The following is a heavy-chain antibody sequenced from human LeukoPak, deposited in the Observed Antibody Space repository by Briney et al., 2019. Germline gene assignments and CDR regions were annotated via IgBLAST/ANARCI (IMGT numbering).Heavy chain of an antibody. V-gene: IGHV1-2*02. D-gene: IGHD6-13*01. Sequence: GASVKVSCKASGYTFTGYYMHWVRQAPGQGLEWMGWINPNSGGTNYAQKFQGRVTMTRDTSISTAYMELSTLRSDDTAVYYCARSSIAAAGALPYYYYYGMDVWGQGTTVTVSS. CDR1: GYTFTGYY. J-gene: IGHJ6*02. CDR3: ARSSIAAAGALPYYYYYGMDV. CDR2: INPNSGGT.